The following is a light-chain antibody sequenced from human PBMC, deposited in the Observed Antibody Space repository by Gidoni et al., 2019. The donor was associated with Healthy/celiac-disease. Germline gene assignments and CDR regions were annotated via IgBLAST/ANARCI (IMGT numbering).Light chain of an antibody. Sequence: QSALTQPPSASGSPGQSVNISCTGPSSDVGVYYYCSWYQQHPGKAPNLMIYEVSKRPSGFPDRFSGSKSGNTASLTVSGLQAEDEADYYCSSYAGSNNFVVFGGGTKLTVL. CDR3: SSYAGSNNFVV. V-gene: IGLV2-8*01. J-gene: IGLJ2*01. CDR2: EVS. CDR1: SSDVGVYYY.